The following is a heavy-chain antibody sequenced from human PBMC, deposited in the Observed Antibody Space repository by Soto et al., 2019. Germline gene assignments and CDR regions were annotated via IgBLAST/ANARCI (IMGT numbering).Heavy chain of an antibody. CDR2: IYYSGST. CDR3: ATPTPLRGAMITNINFDF. V-gene: IGHV4-59*03. J-gene: IGHJ4*02. CDR1: GGSISSYY. Sequence: SETLSLTCTVSGGSISSYYWSWIRQPPGKGLEWIGYIYYSGSTNYNPSLKSRVTVTEDTVTDTAYMELSGLNSDDTAVYYCATPTPLRGAMITNINFDFWGQGTPVTVSS. D-gene: IGHD3-10*01.